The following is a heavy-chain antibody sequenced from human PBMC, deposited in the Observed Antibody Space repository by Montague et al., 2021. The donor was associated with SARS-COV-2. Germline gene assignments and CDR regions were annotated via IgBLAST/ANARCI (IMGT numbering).Heavy chain of an antibody. CDR1: TEAFNGYY. CDR2: VSHPGSA. J-gene: IGHJ4*02. V-gene: IGHV4-34*01. Sequence: SETLSLTCAVYTEAFNGYYWTWVRQPPGKGLEWIGEVSHPGSAKYNPSLKSRVTISVDTYRKQVSLRLTSVTAADTAVYYCARHPLGYCSSTSCHVGWGQGTLVTVSS. D-gene: IGHD2-2*01. CDR3: ARHPLGYCSSTSCHVG.